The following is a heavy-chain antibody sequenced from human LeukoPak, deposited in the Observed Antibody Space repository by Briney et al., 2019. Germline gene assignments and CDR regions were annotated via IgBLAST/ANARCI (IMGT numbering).Heavy chain of an antibody. CDR1: GYSISSGYY. V-gene: IGHV4-38-2*02. CDR3: ARGPGSKFYYYYYYYYMDV. D-gene: IGHD3-22*01. CDR2: IYHSGST. Sequence: SEALSLTCTVSGYSISSGYYWGWIRQPPGKGLEWIGSIYHSGSTYYNPSLKSRVTISVDTSKNQFSLKLRSVTTADTAVYYCARGPGSKFYYYYYYYYMDVWGKGTTVTISS. J-gene: IGHJ6*03.